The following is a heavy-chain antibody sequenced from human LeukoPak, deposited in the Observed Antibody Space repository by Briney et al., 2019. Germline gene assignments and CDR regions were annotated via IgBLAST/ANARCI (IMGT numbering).Heavy chain of an antibody. J-gene: IGHJ3*02. CDR2: INPNSGGT. CDR3: AREGTAAGNLDAFDI. D-gene: IGHD6-13*01. V-gene: IGHV1-2*02. Sequence: ASVKVSCKASGYTFTGYYMHWVRQAPGQGLEWMGWINPNSGGTNYAQKFQGRVTMTRDTSISTAYMELSRLRSDDTAVYYCAREGTAAGNLDAFDIWGQGTMVTVSS. CDR1: GYTFTGYY.